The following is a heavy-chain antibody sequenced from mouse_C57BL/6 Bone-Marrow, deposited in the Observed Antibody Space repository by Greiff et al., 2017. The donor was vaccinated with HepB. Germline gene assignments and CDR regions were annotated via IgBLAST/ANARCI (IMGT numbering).Heavy chain of an antibody. D-gene: IGHD4-1*01. J-gene: IGHJ4*01. CDR3: VGRETGTEGDY. CDR2: IRSKSNNYAT. CDR1: GFSFNTYA. V-gene: IGHV10-1*01. Sequence: EVQLQQSGGGLVQPKGSLKLSCAASGFSFNTYAMNWVRQAPGKGLEWVARIRSKSNNYATYYADSVKDRFTISRDDSESMLYLKMNNLITEDTAVFYCVGRETGTEGDYWGQGTSVTVSS.